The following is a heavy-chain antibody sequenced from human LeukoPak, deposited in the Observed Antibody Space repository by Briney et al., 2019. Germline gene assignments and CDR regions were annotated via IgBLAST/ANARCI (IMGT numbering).Heavy chain of an antibody. CDR3: ANEIRPNDH. J-gene: IGHJ4*02. Sequence: GGSLRLSCAASGFTFSSHAMSWVRQAPGKGLEWVSAISISGGSTYYADSVKGRFTISRDNSKNTLYLQMNSLRPEDTAVYYCANEIRPNDHWGQGTLVTVTS. D-gene: IGHD4-17*01. CDR2: ISISGGST. CDR1: GFTFSSHA. V-gene: IGHV3-23*01.